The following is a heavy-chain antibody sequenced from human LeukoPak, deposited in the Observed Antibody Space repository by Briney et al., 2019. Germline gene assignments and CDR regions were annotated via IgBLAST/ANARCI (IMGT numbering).Heavy chain of an antibody. Sequence: GGSLRLSCAASGFTFSSYAMHWVRQAPGKGLEWVAVISYDGSNKYYADSVKGRFTISRDNSKNTLYLQMNSLRAEDTAVYYCARGEQWLVLDYWGQGTLVTVSS. J-gene: IGHJ4*02. V-gene: IGHV3-30-3*01. CDR1: GFTFSSYA. CDR3: ARGEQWLVLDY. CDR2: ISYDGSNK. D-gene: IGHD6-19*01.